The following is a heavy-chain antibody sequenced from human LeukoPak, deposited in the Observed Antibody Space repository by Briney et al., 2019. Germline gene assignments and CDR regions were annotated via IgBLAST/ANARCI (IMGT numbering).Heavy chain of an antibody. J-gene: IGHJ3*02. D-gene: IGHD2-2*01. CDR1: GYTFTSYD. V-gene: IGHV1-8*01. CDR2: MNPNSGNT. Sequence: GASVKVSCKASGYTFTSYDINWVRQATGQGLEWMGWMNPNSGNTGYAQKFQGRVTMTRNTSISTAYTELSSLRSEDTAVYYCARGWNAVVVPAATAAFDIWGQGTMVTVSS. CDR3: ARGWNAVVVPAATAAFDI.